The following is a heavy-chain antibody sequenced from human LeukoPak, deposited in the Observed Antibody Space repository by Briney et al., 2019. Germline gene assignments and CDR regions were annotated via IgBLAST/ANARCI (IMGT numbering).Heavy chain of an antibody. J-gene: IGHJ6*02. CDR1: GFTVSSDH. D-gene: IGHD6-19*01. CDR2: IYSGGST. CDR3: AKDLMGQWLSPYYYGMDV. Sequence: SGGSLRLSCAASGFTVSSDHMTWVRQAPGKGLECVSVIYSGGSTYYADSVKGRFTISRDNSKNTLYLQMNSLRAEDTATYYCAKDLMGQWLSPYYYGMDVWGQGTTVTVSS. V-gene: IGHV3-66*01.